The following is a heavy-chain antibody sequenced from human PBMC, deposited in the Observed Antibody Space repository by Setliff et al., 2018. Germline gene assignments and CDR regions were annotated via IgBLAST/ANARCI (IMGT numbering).Heavy chain of an antibody. J-gene: IGHJ3*02. Sequence: SVKVSCKASGGTFSSYGLSWVRQAPGQGLEWLGRIIPIFGLPVYAQKFQGRVTFTADGSTSTAYMELSSLRSEDTAVYYCAREWVDIRMGGALDMWGQGTLVTVS. V-gene: IGHV1-69*13. CDR3: AREWVDIRMGGALDM. CDR1: GGTFSSYG. CDR2: IIPIFGLP. D-gene: IGHD2-2*03.